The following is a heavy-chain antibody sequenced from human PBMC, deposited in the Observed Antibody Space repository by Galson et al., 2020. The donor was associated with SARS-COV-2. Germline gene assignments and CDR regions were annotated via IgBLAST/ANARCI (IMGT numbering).Heavy chain of an antibody. CDR1: GFTFSSYW. Sequence: LSLTCAASGFTFSSYWMSWVRQAPGKGLEWVANIKQDGSEKYYVDSVKGRFTISRDNAKNSLYLQMNSLRAEDTAVYYCAREFAVRFLTSAFDIWGQGTMVTVSS. D-gene: IGHD3-3*01. J-gene: IGHJ3*02. V-gene: IGHV3-7*01. CDR2: IKQDGSEK. CDR3: AREFAVRFLTSAFDI.